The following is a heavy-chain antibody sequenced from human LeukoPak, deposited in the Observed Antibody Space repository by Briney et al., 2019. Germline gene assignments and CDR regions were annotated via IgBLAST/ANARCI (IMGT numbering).Heavy chain of an antibody. Sequence: GGSLRFSCAASGFSFERHWMCWVRQAPGEGLEWVATIRQDGNQIHYLDSVKGRFIISRDNAKNSLPLQMNSLRDEDTAMYYCARLLGDSTIYDLWGQGTLVTVSS. D-gene: IGHD5-24*01. V-gene: IGHV3-7*01. CDR3: ARLLGDSTIYDL. J-gene: IGHJ5*02. CDR2: IRQDGNQI. CDR1: GFSFERHW.